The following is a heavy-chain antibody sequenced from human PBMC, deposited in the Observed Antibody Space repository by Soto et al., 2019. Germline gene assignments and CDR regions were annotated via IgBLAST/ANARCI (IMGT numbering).Heavy chain of an antibody. CDR2: IYYSGST. CDR3: ARASTLGSSWYIDYFDY. V-gene: IGHV4-61*08. J-gene: IGHJ4*02. Sequence: SETLSLTCTVSGGSISSGGYYWNWIRQHPGKGLEWIGYIYYSGSTNYNPSLKSRVLISVDTSKNQLSLKLSSVTAADTAVYYCARASTLGSSWYIDYFDYRGQGTL. D-gene: IGHD6-13*01. CDR1: GGSISSGGYY.